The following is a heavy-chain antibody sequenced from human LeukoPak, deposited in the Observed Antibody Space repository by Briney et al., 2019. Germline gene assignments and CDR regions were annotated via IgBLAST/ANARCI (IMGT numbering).Heavy chain of an antibody. V-gene: IGHV5-51*01. D-gene: IGHD6-19*01. Sequence: GGSLKISCKGLGYSFTSYWIGWVRQMPGKGLEWMGIIYPGDSDTRYSPSFQGQVTISADKSISTAYLQWSSLKASDTAMYFCARQPSYSSDSTFDYWGQGTLVTVSS. CDR1: GYSFTSYW. J-gene: IGHJ4*02. CDR2: IYPGDSDT. CDR3: ARQPSYSSDSTFDY.